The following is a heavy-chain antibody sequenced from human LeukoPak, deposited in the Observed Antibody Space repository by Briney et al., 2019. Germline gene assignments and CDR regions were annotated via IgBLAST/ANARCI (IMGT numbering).Heavy chain of an antibody. D-gene: IGHD5-18*01. J-gene: IGHJ4*02. Sequence: SVKVSCKASGGTFSSYAISWVRQAPGQGLEWMGGIIPIFGTANYAQKFQDRVTITADESTSTAYMELSSRRSEDTAVYYCARGNTAMVTPDYWGQGTLVTVSS. CDR2: IIPIFGTA. CDR3: ARGNTAMVTPDY. V-gene: IGHV1-69*13. CDR1: GGTFSSYA.